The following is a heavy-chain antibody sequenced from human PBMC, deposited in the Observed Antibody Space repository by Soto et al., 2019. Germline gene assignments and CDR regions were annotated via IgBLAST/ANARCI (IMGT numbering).Heavy chain of an antibody. D-gene: IGHD6-13*01. Sequence: GGSLRLSCAASGFTFSSYDMHWVRQATGKGLEWVSAIGTAGDTYYPGSVKGRFTISRENAKNSLYLQMNSLRAGDTAVYYCARGTMSGYSSSWYWFDPWGQGTLVTVSS. CDR3: ARGTMSGYSSSWYWFDP. CDR2: IGTAGDT. J-gene: IGHJ5*02. V-gene: IGHV3-13*04. CDR1: GFTFSSYD.